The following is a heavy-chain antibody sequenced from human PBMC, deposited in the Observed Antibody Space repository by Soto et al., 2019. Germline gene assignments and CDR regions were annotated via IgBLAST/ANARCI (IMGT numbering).Heavy chain of an antibody. J-gene: IGHJ5*02. D-gene: IGHD3-16*02. CDR3: ARMGLHLGELSRNWFDP. V-gene: IGHV4-31*03. Sequence: QVQLQESGPGLVKPSQTLSLSCSISGGSITSANYYWTWIRLFPGKGLEWIGYIYSSGTTHYNPSLKSRATISLHTTNNQFSLEVKSATAADTAVYYCARMGLHLGELSRNWFDPWGQGSLVTVSS. CDR1: GGSITSANYY. CDR2: IYSSGTT.